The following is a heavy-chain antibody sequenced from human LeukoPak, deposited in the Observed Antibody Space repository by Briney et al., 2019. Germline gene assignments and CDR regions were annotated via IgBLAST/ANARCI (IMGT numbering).Heavy chain of an antibody. Sequence: ASVKVSCKASGYTFTGYYMHWVRQAPGQGLEWMGRINPNSGGTNYAQKFQGRVTMTRDTSISTAYMELSRLRSEDTAVYYCARECSSGYYYVYWGQGTLVTVSS. V-gene: IGHV1-2*06. CDR1: GYTFTGYY. CDR2: INPNSGGT. J-gene: IGHJ4*02. D-gene: IGHD3-22*01. CDR3: ARECSSGYYYVY.